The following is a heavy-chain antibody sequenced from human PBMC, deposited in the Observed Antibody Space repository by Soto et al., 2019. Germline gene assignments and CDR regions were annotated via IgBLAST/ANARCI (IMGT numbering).Heavy chain of an antibody. V-gene: IGHV3-9*01. CDR3: ATGGQVVGAGGGY. CDR1: GFTFDDYA. Sequence: EVQLVESGGGLVQPGRSLRLSCAASGFTFDDYAMHWVRQAPGKGLEWVSGISWNSGSIGYADSVKGRFTISRDNAKNSLFQQMDRLRAAATALYCCATGGQVVGAGGGYWGQGAVVPVSS. J-gene: IGHJ4*02. CDR2: ISWNSGSI. D-gene: IGHD3-10*01.